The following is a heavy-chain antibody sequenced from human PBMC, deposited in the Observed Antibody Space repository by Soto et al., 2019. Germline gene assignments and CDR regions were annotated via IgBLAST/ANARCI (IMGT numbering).Heavy chain of an antibody. D-gene: IGHD3-3*01. Sequence: QVQLVESGGGVVQPGRSLRLSCAASGFTFSSYGMHWVRQAPGKGLEWVAVIWYDGSNKYYADSVKGRFTISRDNSKNTLYLQMNSLRAEYTAVYYCARSESITILPRPFDYWGQGTLVTVSS. V-gene: IGHV3-33*01. J-gene: IGHJ4*02. CDR1: GFTFSSYG. CDR2: IWYDGSNK. CDR3: ARSESITILPRPFDY.